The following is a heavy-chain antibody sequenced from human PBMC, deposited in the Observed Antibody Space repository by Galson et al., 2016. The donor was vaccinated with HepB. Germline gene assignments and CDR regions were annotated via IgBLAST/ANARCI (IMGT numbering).Heavy chain of an antibody. D-gene: IGHD3-22*01. Sequence: QSGAEVKKPGESLKISCQGSGYSFTSYWIGWVRQMPGKGLEWMGIIYPDDSDTTYSPSFQGQVTISADKSISTAYLQWNSLKASDTAMYYCARRTDRSGYSDGLYWYFDLWGQGTPVTVSS. V-gene: IGHV5-51*01. J-gene: IGHJ2*01. CDR2: IYPDDSDT. CDR1: GYSFTSYW. CDR3: ARRTDRSGYSDGLYWYFDL.